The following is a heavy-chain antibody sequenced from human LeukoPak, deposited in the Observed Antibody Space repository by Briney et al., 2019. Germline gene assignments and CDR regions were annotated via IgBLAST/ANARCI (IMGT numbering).Heavy chain of an antibody. V-gene: IGHV7-4-1*02. Sequence: ASVKVSCKASGYTFTSYAMNWVRQAPGRGLEWMGWINTNTGNPTYAQGFTGRFVFSLDTSVSTAYLQISSLKAEDTAVYYCASLPDDSSGYYYDDAFDIWGQGTMVTVSS. CDR1: GYTFTSYA. D-gene: IGHD3-22*01. J-gene: IGHJ3*02. CDR2: INTNTGNP. CDR3: ASLPDDSSGYYYDDAFDI.